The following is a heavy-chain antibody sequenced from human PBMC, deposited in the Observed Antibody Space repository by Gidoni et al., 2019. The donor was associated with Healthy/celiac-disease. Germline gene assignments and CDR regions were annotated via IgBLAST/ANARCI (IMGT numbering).Heavy chain of an antibody. CDR1: VGSFGGYY. D-gene: IGHD5-18*01. Sequence: QVHLQQWGAGLLKPSETLSLTSAVYVGSFGGYYWSWIRQTPGKGLEWIGEINHSGSTNYNPSLKSRVTISVDTSKNQFSLKLSSVTAADTAVYYCASRGYSYGGANGDYWGQGTLVTVSS. J-gene: IGHJ4*02. V-gene: IGHV4-34*01. CDR3: ASRGYSYGGANGDY. CDR2: INHSGST.